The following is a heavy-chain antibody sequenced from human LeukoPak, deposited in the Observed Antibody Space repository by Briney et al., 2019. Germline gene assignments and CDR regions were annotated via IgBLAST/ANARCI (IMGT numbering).Heavy chain of an antibody. V-gene: IGHV1-69*06. J-gene: IGHJ4*02. CDR1: GGTFSSYA. Sequence: SVKVSCKASGGTFSSYAISWVRQAPGQGLEWMGGIIPIFGTANYAQKFQGRVTITADKSTSTAYMELSSLRSEDTAVYYCARDRRPRIVGAGYDFWGQGTLVTVSS. D-gene: IGHD1-26*01. CDR2: IIPIFGTA. CDR3: ARDRRPRIVGAGYDF.